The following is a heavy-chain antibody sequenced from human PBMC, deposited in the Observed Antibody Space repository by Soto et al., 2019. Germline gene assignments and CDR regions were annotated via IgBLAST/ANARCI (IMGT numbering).Heavy chain of an antibody. CDR2: INPSGGST. CDR1: GYTLTQLS. V-gene: IGHV1-46*03. D-gene: IGHD4-17*01. CDR3: ARTTVTRDAFDI. Sequence: ASVKVSFKVAGYTLTQLSMPWVRQAPGKGLEWMGIINPSGGSTSYAQKFQGRATMTRDTSTSTVYMELSSLRSEDTAVYYCARTTVTRDAFDIWGQGTMVTVSS. J-gene: IGHJ3*02.